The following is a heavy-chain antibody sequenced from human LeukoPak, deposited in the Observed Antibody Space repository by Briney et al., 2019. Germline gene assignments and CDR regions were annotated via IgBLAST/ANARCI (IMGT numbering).Heavy chain of an antibody. CDR1: GGSFSGYS. D-gene: IGHD5-12*01. J-gene: IGHJ3*02. CDR2: ISHSGSS. CDR3: ARGLYSGSPRDAFDI. Sequence: SETLSLTCAVYGGSFSGYSWSWIRHPQGKGLKWIGEISHSGSSNYNPSLKGRINISVDTSKSQFSLNLISVTAADTAVYYCARGLYSGSPRDAFDIWGQGTMVTVS. V-gene: IGHV4-34*01.